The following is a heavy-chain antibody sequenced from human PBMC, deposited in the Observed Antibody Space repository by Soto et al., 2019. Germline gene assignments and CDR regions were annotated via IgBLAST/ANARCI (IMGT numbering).Heavy chain of an antibody. J-gene: IGHJ3*02. CDR3: ARRGVRGVMDASDI. V-gene: IGHV4-31*03. CDR1: GGYISSGGYY. Sequence: SETLSLTCTVSGGYISSGGYYWSWIRQHPGKGLEWIGYIYYSGSTYYNPSLKSRVTISVDTSKNQFSLKLSSVTAADTAVYYCARRGVRGVMDASDIWGQGTMVTVSS. D-gene: IGHD3-10*01. CDR2: IYYSGST.